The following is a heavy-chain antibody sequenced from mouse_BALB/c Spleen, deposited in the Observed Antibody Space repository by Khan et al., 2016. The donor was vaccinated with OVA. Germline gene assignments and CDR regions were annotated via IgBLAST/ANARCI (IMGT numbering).Heavy chain of an antibody. CDR1: GFSLTSYG. Sequence: QMQLKQSGPGLVQPSQSLSITCTVSGFSLTSYGVHWVRQSPGKGLEWLGVIWSGGSTDYHAALISRLSISKDNSKSQVFFKMNSLQANDTATYYGAKMGPDCGPGAMDYWGQGTSVTVSS. V-gene: IGHV2-2*02. D-gene: IGHD1-1*02. CDR3: AKMGPDCGPGAMDY. J-gene: IGHJ4*01. CDR2: IWSGGST.